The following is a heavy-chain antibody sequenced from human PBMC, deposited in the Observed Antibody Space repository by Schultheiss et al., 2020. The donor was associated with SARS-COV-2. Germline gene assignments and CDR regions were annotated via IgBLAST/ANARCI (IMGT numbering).Heavy chain of an antibody. J-gene: IGHJ4*02. V-gene: IGHV3-11*05. CDR2: ISSSSSYT. CDR1: GFTFSDYY. Sequence: GGSLRLSCAASGFTFSDYYMSWIRQAPGKGLEWVSYISSSSSYTNYADSVKGRFTISRDNAKNSLYLQMNSLRAEDTAVYYCAKGPRGYGSGSYSYYFDYSGQGTLVTVSS. CDR3: AKGPRGYGSGSYSYYFDY. D-gene: IGHD3-10*01.